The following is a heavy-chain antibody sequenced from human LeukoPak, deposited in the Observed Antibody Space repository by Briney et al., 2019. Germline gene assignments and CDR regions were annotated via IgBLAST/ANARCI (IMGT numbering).Heavy chain of an antibody. J-gene: IGHJ6*02. CDR3: ARGPENGSGWLHGMDV. CDR1: GYTFTSYY. CDR2: INPSGGST. V-gene: IGHV1-46*01. D-gene: IGHD6-19*01. Sequence: ASVKVSCKASGYTFTSYYMHWVRQAPGQGLEWMGIINPSGGSTSYTQKFQGRVTMTRGTSTSTVYMELSSLRSEDTAVYYCARGPENGSGWLHGMDVWGQGTTVTVSS.